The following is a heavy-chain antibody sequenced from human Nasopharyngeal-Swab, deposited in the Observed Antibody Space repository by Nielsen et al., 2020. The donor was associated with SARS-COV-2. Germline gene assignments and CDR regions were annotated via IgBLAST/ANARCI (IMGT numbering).Heavy chain of an antibody. CDR2: IGGTGGST. CDR3: AKDRGCSGGNCYVHWYFDL. V-gene: IGHV3-23*01. CDR1: GFTFSVYA. J-gene: IGHJ2*01. D-gene: IGHD2-15*01. Sequence: ESLKISFAASGFTFSVYAMSWVRHAPGKGLDWFSAIGGTGGSTYYADSVKGQFTISRDNSKNTLYLQMNSLRAEDTAVYYCAKDRGCSGGNCYVHWYFDLWGRGTLVNGSS.